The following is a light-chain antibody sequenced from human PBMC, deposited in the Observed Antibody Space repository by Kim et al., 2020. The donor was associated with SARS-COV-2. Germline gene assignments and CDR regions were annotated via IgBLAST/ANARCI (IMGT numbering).Light chain of an antibody. CDR2: DVS. CDR3: SSYTSSDTWV. CDR1: SSDVGGYKH. V-gene: IGLV2-14*03. Sequence: GESMTSASSGSSSDVGGYKHVYWYQPHPGKAPILIIYDVSKRPSGVCNRFSGSKSGNTASLTIAGLQAEDEAVYYCSSYTSSDTWVFGGGTQLTVL. J-gene: IGLJ3*02.